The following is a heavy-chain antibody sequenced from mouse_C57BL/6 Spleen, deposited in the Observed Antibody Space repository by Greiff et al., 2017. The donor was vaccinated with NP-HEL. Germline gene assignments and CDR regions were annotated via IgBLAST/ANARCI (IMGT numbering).Heavy chain of an antibody. CDR3: ARSSPITTVVAYYFDY. Sequence: EVMLMESGGGLVQPGGSLSLSCAASGFTFTDYYMSWVRQPPGKALEWLGFIRNKANGYTTEYSASVKGRFTISRDNSQSILYLQMNALRAEDSATYYCARSSPITTVVAYYFDYWGQGTTLTVSS. D-gene: IGHD1-1*01. CDR1: GFTFTDYY. J-gene: IGHJ2*01. CDR2: IRNKANGYTT. V-gene: IGHV7-3*01.